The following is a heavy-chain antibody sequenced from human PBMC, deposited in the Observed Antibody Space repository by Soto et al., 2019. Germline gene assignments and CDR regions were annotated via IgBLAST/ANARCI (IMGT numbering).Heavy chain of an antibody. J-gene: IGHJ6*02. CDR3: ARPLTTKYYYGMDV. V-gene: IGHV4-59*12. CDR1: GGSISSYY. Sequence: SETLSLTCTVSGGSISSYYWSWIRQPPGKGLEWIGYIYYSGSTNYNPSLKSRVTISVDTSKNQFSLKLSSVTAADTAVYYCARPLTTKYYYGMDVWGQGTTVTVSS. D-gene: IGHD4-4*01. CDR2: IYYSGST.